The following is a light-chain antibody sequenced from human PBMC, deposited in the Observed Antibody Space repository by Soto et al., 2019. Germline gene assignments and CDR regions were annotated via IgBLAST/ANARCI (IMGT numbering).Light chain of an antibody. J-gene: IGLJ2*01. CDR2: EVS. CDR1: TRDVGSYNL. CDR3: CSYAGGTTLML. V-gene: IGLV2-23*02. Sequence: QSALTQPDSVSGSPGKSVTVSCTGTTRDVGSYNLVSWYQQYPGKAPKLIIYEVSKRPSGVSNRFSGSKSGNTASLTISGRQAEDEPDDYCCSYAGGTTLMLFGGGTKLTVL.